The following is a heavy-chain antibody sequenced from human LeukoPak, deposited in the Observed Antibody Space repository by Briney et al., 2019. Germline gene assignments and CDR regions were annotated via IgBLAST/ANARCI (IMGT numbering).Heavy chain of an antibody. V-gene: IGHV4-59*08. Sequence: KTSQTLSLTCTVYGGSFSGYYWSWIRQPPGKGLEWIGYIYYSGSTNYNPSLKSRVTISVDTSKNQFSLKLSSVTAADTAVYYCARTVLWFEAHYYFDYWGQGTLVTVSS. CDR3: ARTVLWFEAHYYFDY. CDR2: IYYSGST. CDR1: GGSFSGYY. J-gene: IGHJ4*02. D-gene: IGHD3-10*01.